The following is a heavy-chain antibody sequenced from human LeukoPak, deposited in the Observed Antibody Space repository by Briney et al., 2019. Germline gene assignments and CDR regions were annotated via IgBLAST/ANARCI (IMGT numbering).Heavy chain of an antibody. J-gene: IGHJ4*02. V-gene: IGHV3-33*06. D-gene: IGHD6-19*01. CDR2: IWFDGKNK. CDR1: GFSFSEND. Sequence: PGGSLRLSCAASGFSFSENDMHWVRQAPGKGLEWVAVIWFDGKNKYYADSVKGRFTISRDNSGNTLFLEMNSLRVDDSAVYYCAKDRAVAGSDAGYYFENWGQGTLVTVS. CDR3: AKDRAVAGSDAGYYFEN.